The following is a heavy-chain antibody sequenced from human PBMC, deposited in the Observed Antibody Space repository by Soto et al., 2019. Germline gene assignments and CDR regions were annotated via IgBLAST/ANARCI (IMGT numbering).Heavy chain of an antibody. CDR2: MNPNSGNT. D-gene: IGHD2-21*02. CDR3: ARVGAKYCGGDCYKWGMDV. Sequence: GASVKVSCKASGYTFTSYDINWVRQATGQGLEWMGWMNPNSGNTGYARKFQGRVTMTRNTSISTAYMELSSLRSEDTAVYYCARVGAKYCGGDCYKWGMDVWGQGTTVTVSS. CDR1: GYTFTSYD. J-gene: IGHJ6*02. V-gene: IGHV1-8*01.